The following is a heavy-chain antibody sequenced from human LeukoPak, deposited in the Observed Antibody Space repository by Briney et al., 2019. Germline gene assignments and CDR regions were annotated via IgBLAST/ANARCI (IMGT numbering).Heavy chain of an antibody. J-gene: IGHJ4*02. Sequence: GGSPRLSCAASGLTVSSNYMSRVRQAPGKGLEWVSVIYSGGRTFYADSVKGRFIISRDNSKNTLFLQMNSLRAEDTAVYYCARGLYYGSGRYYFDYWGQGTLVTVSS. CDR2: IYSGGRT. D-gene: IGHD3-10*01. V-gene: IGHV3-66*01. CDR3: ARGLYYGSGRYYFDY. CDR1: GLTVSSNY.